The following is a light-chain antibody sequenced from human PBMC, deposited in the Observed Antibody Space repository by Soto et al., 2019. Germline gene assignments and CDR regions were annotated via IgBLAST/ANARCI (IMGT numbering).Light chain of an antibody. J-gene: IGKJ2*01. CDR2: GAS. Sequence: EIVLTQSPGTLSLSPGERATLSCRASQSVSSSYLAWYQQKPGQAPRLLIYGASSRATGIPDRFSGSGSGTVFTLTISRLEPEDFAVFYCQQYGSSPNTFAQGTKLEI. CDR3: QQYGSSPNT. CDR1: QSVSSSY. V-gene: IGKV3-20*01.